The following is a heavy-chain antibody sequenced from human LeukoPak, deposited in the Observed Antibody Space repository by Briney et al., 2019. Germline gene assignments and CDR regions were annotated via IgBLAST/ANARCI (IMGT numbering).Heavy chain of an antibody. CDR1: GYTFTGYY. CDR3: ARGASTVTTPQNFDY. CDR2: INPNSGGT. D-gene: IGHD4-17*01. J-gene: IGHJ4*02. Sequence: ASVKVSCKASGYTFTGYYMHWVRQAPGQGLEWMGWINPNSGGTNYAQKFQGRVTLTRDASISTAYMKLSRLTSDDTAVYYCARGASTVTTPQNFDYWGQGTLVTVSS. V-gene: IGHV1-2*02.